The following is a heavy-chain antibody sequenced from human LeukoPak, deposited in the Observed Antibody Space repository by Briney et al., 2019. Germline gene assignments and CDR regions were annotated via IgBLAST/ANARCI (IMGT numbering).Heavy chain of an antibody. D-gene: IGHD6-19*01. CDR2: ISGSGGST. Sequence: GGSLRLSCAASGFTFSSYAMSWVRQAPGKGLEWVSAISGSGGSTYYADSVKGRFTISRDNSKNTLYLQMNSLRAEDTAVYYCAKDRASGSGSYSYRGFDYWGQGTLVTVSS. V-gene: IGHV3-23*01. CDR3: AKDRASGSGSYSYRGFDY. J-gene: IGHJ4*02. CDR1: GFTFSSYA.